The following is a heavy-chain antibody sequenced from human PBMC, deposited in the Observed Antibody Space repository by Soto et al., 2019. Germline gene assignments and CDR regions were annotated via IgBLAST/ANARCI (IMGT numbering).Heavy chain of an antibody. D-gene: IGHD2-8*01. V-gene: IGHV4-59*02. Sequence: PSETLSVTCTFSVDSVTNYFWSWMPQPPGKGLEWIGHMYHGGRTNYSPSLKSRVTMSLDSSRNQFSLNLSSVTAADTAVYFCARDPGYCTNGVCPIFDFWGQGLMVTVSS. CDR1: VDSVTNYF. CDR2: MYHGGRT. CDR3: ARDPGYCTNGVCPIFDF. J-gene: IGHJ4*02.